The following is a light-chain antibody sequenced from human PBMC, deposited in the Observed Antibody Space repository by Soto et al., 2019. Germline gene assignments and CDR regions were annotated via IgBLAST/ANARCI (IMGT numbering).Light chain of an antibody. CDR1: KLGDKY. Sequence: SYELTQPPSVSVSPGQTASITCSGDKLGDKYACWYQQKPGQSPVLVIYQDSKRPSGIPERFSGPNSGNTATLTISGTQAMDEADYYCQAWDSSTALVFGGGTKVTVL. CDR2: QDS. CDR3: QAWDSSTALV. V-gene: IGLV3-1*01. J-gene: IGLJ2*01.